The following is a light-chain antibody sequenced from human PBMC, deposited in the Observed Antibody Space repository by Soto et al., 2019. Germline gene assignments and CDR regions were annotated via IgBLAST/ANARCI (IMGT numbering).Light chain of an antibody. Sequence: QSVLTQPASVSGSPGQSITISCSGTSSDVGSYNLVSWYQHHPGKAPKIMIFEGSKRPSGVSNRFSGSKSGNTASLTISGLQAEDEADYYCCSYAGSNMWVFGGGTKLTVL. CDR3: CSYAGSNMWV. V-gene: IGLV2-23*01. CDR1: SSDVGSYNL. J-gene: IGLJ3*02. CDR2: EGS.